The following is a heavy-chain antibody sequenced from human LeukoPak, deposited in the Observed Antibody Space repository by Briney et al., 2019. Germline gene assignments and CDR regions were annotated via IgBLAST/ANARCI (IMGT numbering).Heavy chain of an antibody. CDR2: IYTSGST. CDR3: ARDYGGAVAD. Sequence: SETLSLTCTVSGGSISCGSYYWSWNRQPAGKGQEWIGRIYTSGSTNYNPSLKSRVTISVDTSKNQFSLKLSSVTAADTAVYYCARDYGGAVADWGQGALVTVSS. V-gene: IGHV4-61*02. J-gene: IGHJ4*02. D-gene: IGHD6-19*01. CDR1: GGSISCGSYY.